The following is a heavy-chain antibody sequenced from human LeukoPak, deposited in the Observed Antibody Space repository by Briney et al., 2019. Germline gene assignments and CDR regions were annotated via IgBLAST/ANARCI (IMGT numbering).Heavy chain of an antibody. CDR1: GGSISSYY. CDR3: AGGYTSAFDI. Sequence: PSETLSLTCTVSGGSISSYYWSWIRQPPGKGLEWIGYIYYSGSTNYNPSLKGRVTISVDTSKNQFSLKLSSVTAADTAVYYCAGGYTSAFDIWGQGTMVTVSS. D-gene: IGHD1-1*01. J-gene: IGHJ3*02. CDR2: IYYSGST. V-gene: IGHV4-59*01.